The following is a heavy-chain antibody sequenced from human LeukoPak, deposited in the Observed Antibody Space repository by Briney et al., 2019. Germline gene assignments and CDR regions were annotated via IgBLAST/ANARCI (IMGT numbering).Heavy chain of an antibody. CDR3: ARDRNYYGSGSYYIGSYFDY. Sequence: ASVKVSCKASGYTFTSYGISWVRQAPGQGLEWMGWISAYNGNTNYAQKLQGRVTMTTDTSTSTAYMELRSLRSDDTAVYYCARDRNYYGSGSYYIGSYFDYWGQGTLVTVSS. CDR1: GYTFTSYG. CDR2: ISAYNGNT. J-gene: IGHJ4*02. D-gene: IGHD3-10*01. V-gene: IGHV1-18*01.